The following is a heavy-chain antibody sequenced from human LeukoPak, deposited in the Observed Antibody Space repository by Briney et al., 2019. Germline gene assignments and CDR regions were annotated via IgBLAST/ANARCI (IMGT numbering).Heavy chain of an antibody. D-gene: IGHD4-17*01. Sequence: PGRSLRLSCAASGFTLSSYGMHWVRPAPGKGLEWVAVISYDGSNKYYADSVKGRFTISRDNSKNTLYLQMNSLRAEDTAVYYCAKVPYGDNSYGMDVWGQGTTVTVSS. CDR2: ISYDGSNK. CDR1: GFTLSSYG. CDR3: AKVPYGDNSYGMDV. V-gene: IGHV3-30*18. J-gene: IGHJ6*02.